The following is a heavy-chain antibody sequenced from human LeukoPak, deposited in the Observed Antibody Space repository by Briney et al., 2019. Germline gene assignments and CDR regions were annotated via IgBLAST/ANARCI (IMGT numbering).Heavy chain of an antibody. CDR1: GFTFSSYA. V-gene: IGHV3-23*01. D-gene: IGHD5-18*01. Sequence: GGSLRLSCAASGFTFSSYAMSWVRQAPGKGLEWVSAISGSGGSTYYADSVKGRFTISRDNSKNTLYLQMNSLRAEDTAVYYCAKEAPWIQLWPHAFDIWGQGTMVTVSS. CDR2: ISGSGGST. J-gene: IGHJ3*02. CDR3: AKEAPWIQLWPHAFDI.